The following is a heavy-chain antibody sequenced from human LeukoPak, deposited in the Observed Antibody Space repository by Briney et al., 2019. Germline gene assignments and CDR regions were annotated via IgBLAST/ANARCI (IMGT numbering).Heavy chain of an antibody. CDR3: ARNIVGGLGAFDI. J-gene: IGHJ3*02. CDR1: GGSISSYY. Sequence: SETLSLTCTVSGGSISSYYWSWIRQPPGKGLEWIGYIYTSGSANYNPSLKSRVTVSLDTSKNQFSLKLSSVTAADTAVYYCARNIVGGLGAFDIWGQGTMVTVSS. CDR2: IYTSGSA. V-gene: IGHV4-4*09. D-gene: IGHD1-26*01.